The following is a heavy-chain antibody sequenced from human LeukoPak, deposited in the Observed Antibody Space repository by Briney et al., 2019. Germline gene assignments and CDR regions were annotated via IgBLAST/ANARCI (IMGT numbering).Heavy chain of an antibody. CDR1: GFTFSDHY. CDR2: SRNKANRYTT. V-gene: IGHV3-72*01. CDR3: VRLSRGAMNYHMDV. D-gene: IGHD3-10*01. J-gene: IGHJ6*03. Sequence: GGSLRLSCAASGFTFSDHYMDWVRQAPGKGLEWVGRSRNKANRYTTTHGESVRGRFTISRDDSENSLYLQLNSLKTEDTGVYYCVRLSRGAMNYHMDVWGKGTTVTISS.